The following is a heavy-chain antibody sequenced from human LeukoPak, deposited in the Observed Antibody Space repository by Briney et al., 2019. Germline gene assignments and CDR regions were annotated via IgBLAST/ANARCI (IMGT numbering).Heavy chain of an antibody. V-gene: IGHV1-2*06. CDR2: INPNSGGT. J-gene: IGHJ4*02. D-gene: IGHD2-2*01. CDR3: ARVYQLQSSVDY. Sequence: GASVKVSCKASGYTFTGYYMHWVRQAPGQGLEWMGRINPNSGGTNYAQKFQGRVTMTRDTSISTAYMELSRLRSDDTAVYYCARVYQLQSSVDYWGQGTLVTVSS. CDR1: GYTFTGYY.